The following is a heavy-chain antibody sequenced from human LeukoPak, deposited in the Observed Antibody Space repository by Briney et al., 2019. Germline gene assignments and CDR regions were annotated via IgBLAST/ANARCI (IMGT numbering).Heavy chain of an antibody. V-gene: IGHV3-48*01. CDR3: ARQPNYYYYYMDV. CDR1: GFTFSSYS. Sequence: PGGSLRLSCAASGFTFSSYSMNWVRQAPGKGLEWVSYISSSSSTIYYADSVKGRFTISRDNAKNSLYLQMNSLRAEDTAVYYCARQPNYYYYYMDVWGKGTTLTVSS. CDR2: ISSSSSTI. J-gene: IGHJ6*03.